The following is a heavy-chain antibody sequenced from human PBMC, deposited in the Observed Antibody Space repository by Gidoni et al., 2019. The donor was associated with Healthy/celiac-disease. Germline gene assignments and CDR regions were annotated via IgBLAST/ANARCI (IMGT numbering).Heavy chain of an antibody. CDR2: ISYDGSNK. D-gene: IGHD1-26*01. CDR1: GFTFSSYG. CDR3: AKDHDSGSYYVPEYFQH. V-gene: IGHV3-30*18. J-gene: IGHJ1*01. Sequence: QVQLVESGGGVVPPGRCLRLSCAASGFTFSSYGMHWVRQAPGKGLEWVAVISYDGSNKYYADSVKGRFTISRDNSKNTLYLQMNSLRAEDTAVYYCAKDHDSGSYYVPEYFQHWGQGTLVTVSS.